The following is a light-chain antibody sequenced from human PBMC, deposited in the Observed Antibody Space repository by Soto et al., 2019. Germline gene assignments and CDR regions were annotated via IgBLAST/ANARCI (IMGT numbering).Light chain of an antibody. J-gene: IGKJ4*01. CDR3: HQYDSYPLS. Sequence: IQLTQSPSSLSASIGDRVTITCRASQGISSYLAWYQQKPGKAPNLLIYAASTLQSGVPSRFSGSGSGTDFTLTISSLQPEDFATYYCHQYDSYPLSFGGGTKVEIK. CDR2: AAS. CDR1: QGISSY. V-gene: IGKV1-9*01.